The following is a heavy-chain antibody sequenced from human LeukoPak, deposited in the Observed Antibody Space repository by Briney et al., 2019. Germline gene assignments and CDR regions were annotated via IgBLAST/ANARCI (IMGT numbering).Heavy chain of an antibody. J-gene: IGHJ4*02. CDR2: INPNSGGT. CDR1: GYTFNSYD. CDR3: HTYYYDNSGLYYFDY. V-gene: IGHV1-2*06. D-gene: IGHD3-22*01. Sequence: ASVKVSCKASGYTFNSYDINCVRQAPGQGLEWMGRINPNSGGTNYAQKFQGRVTMTRDTSISTAYMELSRLRSDDTAVYYCHTYYYDNSGLYYFDYWGQGTLVTVSS.